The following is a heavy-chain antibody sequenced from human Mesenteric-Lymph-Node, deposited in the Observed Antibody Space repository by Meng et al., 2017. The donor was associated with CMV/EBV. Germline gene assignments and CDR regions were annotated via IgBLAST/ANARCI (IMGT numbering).Heavy chain of an antibody. D-gene: IGHD3-9*01. J-gene: IGHJ4*02. CDR1: GGSFSGYY. CDR3: ARGSSYDILTGYFDY. Sequence: QVRVHQEGAGLFKAWGTLAVTWAVCGGSFSGYYWNWIRQSPEKGLEWIGEINHSGSTTYNPSFTSRIIISVDTSTNQISLNMSSVTAADTAVYYCARGSSYDILTGYFDYWGQGALVTVSS. CDR2: INHSGST. V-gene: IGHV4-34*01.